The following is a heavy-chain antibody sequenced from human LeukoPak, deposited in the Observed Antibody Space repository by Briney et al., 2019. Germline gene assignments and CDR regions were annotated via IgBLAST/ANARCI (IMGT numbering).Heavy chain of an antibody. CDR1: GGSISSYY. CDR2: IYTSGST. D-gene: IGHD3-22*01. Sequence: SETLSLTCTVSGGSISSYYWSWIRQPAGKGLEWIGRIYTSGSTNYNPSLKSRVTISVDTSKNQFSLKLSSVTAADTAVYYCARDQGYYYDSSGYYSYWGQGTLVTVSS. J-gene: IGHJ4*02. V-gene: IGHV4-4*07. CDR3: ARDQGYYYDSSGYYSY.